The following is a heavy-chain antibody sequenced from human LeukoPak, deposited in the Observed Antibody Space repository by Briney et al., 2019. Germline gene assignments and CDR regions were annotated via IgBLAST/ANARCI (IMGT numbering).Heavy chain of an antibody. CDR3: AKHSSGGSGSYTFDY. Sequence: GGSLRLSCAASGFTFSSYAMSWVRQAPGKGLEWVSAISGSGGSTYYADSVKGRFTISRDNSKNTLYLQMNSLRAEDTAVYYCAKHSSGGSGSYTFDYWGQGTLVTVSS. J-gene: IGHJ4*02. CDR1: GFTFSSYA. D-gene: IGHD3-10*01. V-gene: IGHV3-23*01. CDR2: ISGSGGST.